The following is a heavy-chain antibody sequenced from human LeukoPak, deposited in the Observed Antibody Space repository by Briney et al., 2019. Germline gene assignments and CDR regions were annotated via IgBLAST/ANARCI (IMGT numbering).Heavy chain of an antibody. J-gene: IGHJ6*02. Sequence: PGGSLRLSCAASGFTFSSYSMNWVRQAPGKGLEWVSYISSSSSTIYYADSVKGRFTISRDNAKNSLYLQMNSLRAEDTAVYYCARDVVPAARYYYYYGIDVWGQGTTVTVSS. D-gene: IGHD2-2*01. CDR3: ARDVVPAARYYYYYGIDV. CDR1: GFTFSSYS. CDR2: ISSSSSTI. V-gene: IGHV3-48*04.